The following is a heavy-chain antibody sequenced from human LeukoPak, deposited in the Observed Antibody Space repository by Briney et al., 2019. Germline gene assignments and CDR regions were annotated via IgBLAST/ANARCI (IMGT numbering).Heavy chain of an antibody. D-gene: IGHD3-10*01. J-gene: IGHJ5*02. Sequence: ASVKVSRKASGYTFTSYYMHWVRQAPGQGLEWMGIINPSGGSTSYAQTFQGRVTMTRDMSTSTVYMELSSLRSEDTAVYYCAREALWFGVRAKGFDPWGQGTLVTVSS. CDR3: AREALWFGVRAKGFDP. V-gene: IGHV1-46*01. CDR2: INPSGGST. CDR1: GYTFTSYY.